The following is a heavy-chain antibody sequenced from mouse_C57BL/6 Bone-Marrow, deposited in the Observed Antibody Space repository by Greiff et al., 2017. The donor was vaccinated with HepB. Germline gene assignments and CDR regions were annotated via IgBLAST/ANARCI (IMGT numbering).Heavy chain of an antibody. D-gene: IGHD1-1*01. Sequence: QVQLQQSGAELVRPGASVKLSCKASGYIFTDYYINWVKQRPGQGLEWIARIYPGSGNTYYNEKFKGKATLTAEKSSSTAYMQLSSLTSEDSAVYFCARGGLRYAMDYWGQGTSVTVSS. J-gene: IGHJ4*01. CDR3: ARGGLRYAMDY. CDR1: GYIFTDYY. CDR2: IYPGSGNT. V-gene: IGHV1-76*01.